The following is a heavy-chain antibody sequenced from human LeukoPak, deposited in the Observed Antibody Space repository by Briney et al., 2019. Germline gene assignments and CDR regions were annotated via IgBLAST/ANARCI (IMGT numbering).Heavy chain of an antibody. CDR1: GGSFSGYY. CDR2: INHSGST. CDR3: TRQYCSGGTCWGVGFDY. D-gene: IGHD2-15*01. Sequence: PSETLSLTCAVYGGSFSGYYWSWIRQPPGKGLEWIGEINHSGSTNYNPSLKSRVTISVDTSKNQFSLKLSSVTAADTSVFYCTRQYCSGGTCWGVGFDYWGQGTLVTVSS. J-gene: IGHJ4*02. V-gene: IGHV4-34*01.